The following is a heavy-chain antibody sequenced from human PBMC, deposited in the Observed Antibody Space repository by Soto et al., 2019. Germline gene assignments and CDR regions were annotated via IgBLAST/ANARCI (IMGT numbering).Heavy chain of an antibody. CDR1: GGSFSGYY. CDR2: INHSGST. J-gene: IGHJ4*02. CDR3: ARLPSRVYSSSD. D-gene: IGHD6-6*01. V-gene: IGHV4-34*01. Sequence: SETLSLTCAVYGGSFSGYYWSWIHQPPGRGLEWIGEINHSGSTNYNPSLKSRVTILVDTSKNQFSQKLRSVTGADTAVYYCARLPSRVYSSSDWGQGTLVTVSS.